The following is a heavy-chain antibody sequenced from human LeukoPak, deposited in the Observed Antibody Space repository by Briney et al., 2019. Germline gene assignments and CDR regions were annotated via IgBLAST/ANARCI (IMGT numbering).Heavy chain of an antibody. CDR2: ISGSGGST. Sequence: GGALRLSCAASGFTFSSYAMNWVRQAPGKGLEWVSPISGSGGSTYYADSAKGRFTISRDNSKNTLYLQMDNLRAEDTAVYYCAKDSRSGWYGVGDYWGQGTLVTVSS. D-gene: IGHD6-19*01. J-gene: IGHJ4*02. CDR1: GFTFSSYA. CDR3: AKDSRSGWYGVGDY. V-gene: IGHV3-23*01.